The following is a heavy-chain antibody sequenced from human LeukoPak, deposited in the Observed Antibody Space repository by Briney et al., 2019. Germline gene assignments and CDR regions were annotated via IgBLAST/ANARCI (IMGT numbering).Heavy chain of an antibody. CDR3: ARDMAAETATITSVDY. V-gene: IGHV3-21*01. CDR2: ISSSSSYI. CDR1: GFTFSSYS. J-gene: IGHJ4*02. Sequence: GSLRLSCAASGFTFSSYSMNWVRQAPGKGLEWVSSISSSSSYIYYADSVKGRFTISRDNAKNSLYLQMNSLRAEDTAVYYCARDMAAETATITSVDYWGQGTLVTVSS. D-gene: IGHD5-24*01.